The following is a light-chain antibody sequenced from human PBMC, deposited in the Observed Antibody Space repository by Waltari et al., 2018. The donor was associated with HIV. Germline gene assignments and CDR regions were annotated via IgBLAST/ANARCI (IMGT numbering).Light chain of an antibody. CDR2: SNN. CDR3: AVWDDSLNLVV. CDR1: SPTIGSNS. Sequence: QSVLTLPPSASGTPGQRVTISCSGSSPTIGSNSVHWYQQLPGTPPKLLIYSNNQRPSGVPDRFSGSKSGTSASLAISGLQSEDEADYYCAVWDDSLNLVVFAGGTKLTVL. V-gene: IGLV1-44*01. J-gene: IGLJ2*01.